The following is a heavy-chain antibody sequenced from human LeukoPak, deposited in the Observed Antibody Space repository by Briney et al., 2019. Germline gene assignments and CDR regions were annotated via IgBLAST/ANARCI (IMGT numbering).Heavy chain of an antibody. J-gene: IGHJ4*02. CDR1: GFTFSNYW. D-gene: IGHD3-10*02. CDR3: TRSVFPYYFDC. Sequence: GGSLRLSCVASGFTFSNYWIHWVRQAPGKGLVWVSRTNNDGSSTTYADFVKGRFTSSRDNAKNTLYLQMDSLRAEDMAVYYCTRSVFPYYFDCWGQGTLVTVSS. CDR2: TNNDGSST. V-gene: IGHV3-74*01.